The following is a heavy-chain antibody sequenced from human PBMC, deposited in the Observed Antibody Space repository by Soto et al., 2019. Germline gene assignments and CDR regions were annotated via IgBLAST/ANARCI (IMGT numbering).Heavy chain of an antibody. J-gene: IGHJ3*02. CDR2: IKSKTDGGTT. V-gene: IGHV3-15*01. CDR1: GCPFSNAW. CDR3: TTGTRMADAFDI. Sequence: GGSLILSCAASGCPFSNAWMSWVRPAPGKGLEWVGRIKSKTDGGTTDYAAPVKGRFTISRDDSKNTLYLQMNSLKTEDTAVYYCTTGTRMADAFDIWGQGTMVTVSS.